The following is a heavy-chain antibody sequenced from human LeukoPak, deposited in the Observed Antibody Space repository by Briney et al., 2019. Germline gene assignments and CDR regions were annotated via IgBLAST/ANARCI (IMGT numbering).Heavy chain of an antibody. V-gene: IGHV1-18*01. CDR3: ARGPLETSDYYYYMDV. CDR2: TSGYNGKT. CDR1: GYMFTSYG. Sequence: ASVKVSCKASGYMFTSYGISWVRQAPGQGLEWMGWTSGYNGKTNYAQNLQGRVTMTTDTSTNTAYMELRSLRSDDTAVYYCARGPLETSDYYYYMDVWGKGTTVTVSS. J-gene: IGHJ6*03. D-gene: IGHD2-2*01.